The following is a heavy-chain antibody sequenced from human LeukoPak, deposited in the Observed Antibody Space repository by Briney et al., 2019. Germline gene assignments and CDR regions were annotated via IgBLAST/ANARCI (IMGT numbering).Heavy chain of an antibody. CDR1: GGSISSYY. V-gene: IGHV4-59*08. J-gene: IGHJ4*02. CDR2: IYYSGST. D-gene: IGHD2-15*01. Sequence: SETLSLTCTVSGGSISSYYWSWIRQPPGKGLEWIGYIYYSGSTNYNPSLKSRVTISVDTSKNQFSLKLSSVTAADTAVYYCARGGYCSGGSCYNMETFDYWGQGTLVTVSS. CDR3: ARGGYCSGGSCYNMETFDY.